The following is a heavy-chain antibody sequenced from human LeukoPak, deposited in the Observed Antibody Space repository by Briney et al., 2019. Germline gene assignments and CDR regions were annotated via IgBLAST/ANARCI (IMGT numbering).Heavy chain of an antibody. CDR3: ARVMYYYDSSGYYADYYYYGMDV. D-gene: IGHD3-22*01. J-gene: IGHJ6*02. Sequence: GGSLRLSCAASGFTFSSYAMHWVRQAPGKGLEWVAVISYDGSNKYYADSVKGRFTISRDNSKNTLYLQMTSLRAEDTAVYYCARVMYYYDSSGYYADYYYYGMDVWGQGTTVTVSS. CDR2: ISYDGSNK. V-gene: IGHV3-30-3*01. CDR1: GFTFSSYA.